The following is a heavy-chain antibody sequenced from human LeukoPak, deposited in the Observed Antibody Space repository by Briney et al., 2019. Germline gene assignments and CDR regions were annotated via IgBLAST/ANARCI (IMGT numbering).Heavy chain of an antibody. CDR1: GGSFSGYY. CDR3: ARGGGPRWLQLRGLDY. Sequence: MSSETLSLTCAVYGGSFSGYYWSWIRQPPGXGLEWIGEINHSGSTNYNPSLKSRVTISVDTSKNQFSLKLSSVTAADTAVYYCARGGGPRWLQLRGLDYWGQGTLVTVSS. J-gene: IGHJ4*02. D-gene: IGHD5-12*01. CDR2: INHSGST. V-gene: IGHV4-34*01.